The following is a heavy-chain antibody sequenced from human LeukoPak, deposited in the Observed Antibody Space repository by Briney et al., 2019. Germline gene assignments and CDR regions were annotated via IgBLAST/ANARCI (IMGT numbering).Heavy chain of an antibody. J-gene: IGHJ6*04. Sequence: SETLSLTCAVSGHSISTGYYWGWIRQPPGKGLEWIGSMSHNRGTYYNPSLKSRVTISMDTSKNQISLRLTSVTAADTAVYYCASYYASGVSAYDYYGMDVWGKGTTVTVSS. CDR2: MSHNRGT. CDR3: ASYYASGVSAYDYYGMDV. V-gene: IGHV4-38-2*01. CDR1: GHSISTGYY. D-gene: IGHD3-10*01.